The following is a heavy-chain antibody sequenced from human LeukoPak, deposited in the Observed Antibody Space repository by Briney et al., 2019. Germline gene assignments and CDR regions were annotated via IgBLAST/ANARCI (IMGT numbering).Heavy chain of an antibody. V-gene: IGHV4-59*01. D-gene: IGHD3-16*01. CDR1: GGSISSYY. Sequence: PSETLSLTCTVSGGSISSYYWSWLRQPPGKGLEWIGYIYYSGSTNYNPSLKSRVTISVATSKNQFSLKLSSVTAADTAVYYYARSKIGDWFDPWGQGTLVTVSS. CDR3: ARSKIGDWFDP. CDR2: IYYSGST. J-gene: IGHJ5*02.